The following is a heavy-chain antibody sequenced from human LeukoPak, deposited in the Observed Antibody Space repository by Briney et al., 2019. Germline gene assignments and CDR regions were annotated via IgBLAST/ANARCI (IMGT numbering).Heavy chain of an antibody. D-gene: IGHD3-10*01. CDR3: ARSTGELFELAFDT. CDR2: IYYSGST. V-gene: IGHV4-39*01. CDR1: GGSISSSSYY. Sequence: PSETLSLTCTVSGGSISSSSYYWGWIRQPPGKGLEWIGSIYYSGSTYYNPSLKSRVTISVDTSKNQFSLKLSSVTAADTAVYYCARSTGELFELAFDTWGQGTMVTVSS. J-gene: IGHJ3*02.